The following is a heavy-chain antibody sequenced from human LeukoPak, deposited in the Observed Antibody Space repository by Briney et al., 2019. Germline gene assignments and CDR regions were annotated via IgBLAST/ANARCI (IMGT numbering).Heavy chain of an antibody. CDR3: ARVTRPRFYDFWRGYRHDAFDI. Sequence: GGSLRLSCAESGFTFSSYSMNWVRQAPGKGLEWVSSISSSSSYIYYADSVKGRFTISRDNAKNSLYLQMNSLRAEDTAVYYCARVTRPRFYDFWRGYRHDAFDIWGQGTMVTVSS. J-gene: IGHJ3*02. CDR2: ISSSSSYI. D-gene: IGHD3-3*01. CDR1: GFTFSSYS. V-gene: IGHV3-21*01.